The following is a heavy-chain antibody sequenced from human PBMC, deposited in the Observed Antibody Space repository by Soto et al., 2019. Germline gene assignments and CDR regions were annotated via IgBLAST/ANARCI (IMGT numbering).Heavy chain of an antibody. CDR1: GFTFSDYY. CDR3: ARDGSRYCSSHRCMRGHYYYGMDV. J-gene: IGHJ6*02. V-gene: IGHV3-11*06. CDR2: ITGSSSYT. D-gene: IGHD2-2*01. Sequence: GGSLRLSCAASGFTFSDYYMSWIRQAPGKGLEWVSYITGSSSYTKYADSVKGRFTISRDNGKNSLYLQMNSLRAEDTAVYYCARDGSRYCSSHRCMRGHYYYGMDVWGQGTTVTVSS.